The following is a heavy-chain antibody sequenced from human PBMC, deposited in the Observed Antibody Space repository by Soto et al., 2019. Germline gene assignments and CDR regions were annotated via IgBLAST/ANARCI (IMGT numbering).Heavy chain of an antibody. CDR3: ARASSAFPRYWFDP. D-gene: IGHD2-15*01. CDR1: GGTFSSYT. Sequence: QVQLVQSGAEVKKPGSSVKVSCKASGGTFSSYTISWVRQAPGQGLEWMGRIIPILGIANYVQKFQGRVTITADKSTSTAYMELSSLRSEDTAVYYCARASSAFPRYWFDPWGQGTLVTVSS. J-gene: IGHJ5*02. CDR2: IIPILGIA. V-gene: IGHV1-69*02.